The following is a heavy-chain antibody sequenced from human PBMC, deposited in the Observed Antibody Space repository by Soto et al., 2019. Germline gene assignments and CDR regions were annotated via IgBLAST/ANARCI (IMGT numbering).Heavy chain of an antibody. J-gene: IGHJ4*02. D-gene: IGHD2-15*01. CDR3: AGLRGYAGSPIDY. CDR1: GGSIISGY. Sequence: SETLSLTCTVSGGSIISGYWSWIRQPPGKGLEWIGYISYSGNTNYNPSLKSRVTMSVDTPKNQFSLRLSPVTTADTAVYYCAGLRGYAGSPIDYWGQGTLVTVSS. V-gene: IGHV4-59*01. CDR2: ISYSGNT.